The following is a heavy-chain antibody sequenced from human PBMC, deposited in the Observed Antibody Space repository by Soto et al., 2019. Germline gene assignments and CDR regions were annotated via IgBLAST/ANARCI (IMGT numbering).Heavy chain of an antibody. CDR2: IIPIFGPA. D-gene: IGHD1-1*01. CDR1: GGTFSSHS. V-gene: IGHV1-69*01. J-gene: IGHJ6*02. Sequence: QVQLVQSGAEVKKPGSSVKVSCKASGGTFSSHSINWVRQAPGQGLEWMGGIIPIFGPANFAKKFQGRVTMTADESTTTAYMELRSLTSEDTAVYYCATGSFTSTGGRIGYHYNAMDVWGQGTTVTVSS. CDR3: ATGSFTSTGGRIGYHYNAMDV.